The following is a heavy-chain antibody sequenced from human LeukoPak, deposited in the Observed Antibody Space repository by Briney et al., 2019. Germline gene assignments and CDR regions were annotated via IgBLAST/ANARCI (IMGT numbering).Heavy chain of an antibody. Sequence: GGSLRLSCAASGFTFSSYNMNWVRQAPGKGLEWVSSISSSSDYIYYADSVKGRFTISRDNAKNSLYLQMKSLRAEDTAVYYCAREVAGKNYFDYWGQGTLVTVSS. V-gene: IGHV3-21*01. J-gene: IGHJ4*02. CDR3: AREVAGKNYFDY. D-gene: IGHD6-19*01. CDR1: GFTFSSYN. CDR2: ISSSSDYI.